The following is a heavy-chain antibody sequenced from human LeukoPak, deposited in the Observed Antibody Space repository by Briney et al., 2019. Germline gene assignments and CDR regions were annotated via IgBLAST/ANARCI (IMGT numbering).Heavy chain of an antibody. CDR3: TKFDY. CDR2: VTGSDGST. Sequence: GGSLRLSCAASGFTFSNAWMSWVRQAPGKGLEWVSTVTGSDGSTFYANSVKGRFTISRDNSKNTVFLHMTSLRAEDTAVYYCTKFDYWGQGVLVTVSS. CDR1: GFTFSNAW. J-gene: IGHJ4*02. V-gene: IGHV3-23*01.